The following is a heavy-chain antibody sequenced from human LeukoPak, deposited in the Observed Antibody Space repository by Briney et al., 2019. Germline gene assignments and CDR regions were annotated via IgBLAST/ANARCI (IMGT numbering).Heavy chain of an antibody. J-gene: IGHJ4*02. D-gene: IGHD2-15*01. Sequence: GGSLRLSCAAFGFTFSNYAMTWVRQAPGKGLEWVSDISGGGGGTFYADSVKGRFTISRDNSKNTLYLQMSSLRSEDTAVYYCATAYCSGGSCYLPDYWGQGTLVTVSS. V-gene: IGHV3-23*01. CDR1: GFTFSNYA. CDR2: ISGGGGGT. CDR3: ATAYCSGGSCYLPDY.